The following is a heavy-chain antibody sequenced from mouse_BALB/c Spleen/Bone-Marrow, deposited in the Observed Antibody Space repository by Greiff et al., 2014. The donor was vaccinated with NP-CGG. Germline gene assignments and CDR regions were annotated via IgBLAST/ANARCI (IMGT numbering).Heavy chain of an antibody. Sequence: VQLKESGTVLARPGASVKMSCKASGYSFTSYWMHWGKKRPGQGLEWIGAIYPGNSDTSYNQKFKGKAKLTAVTSASTAYMELSSLTNEDSAVYYCTNGYDYYAMDYWGQGTSVTVSS. V-gene: IGHV1-5*01. D-gene: IGHD2-2*01. CDR2: IYPGNSDT. CDR1: GYSFTSYW. CDR3: TNGYDYYAMDY. J-gene: IGHJ4*01.